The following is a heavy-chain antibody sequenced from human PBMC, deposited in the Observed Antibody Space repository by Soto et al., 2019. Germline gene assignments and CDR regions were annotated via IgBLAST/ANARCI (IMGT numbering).Heavy chain of an antibody. J-gene: IGHJ4*02. CDR2: IYYSGST. D-gene: IGHD3-10*01. CDR3: ARVLFSGPRPYVSGESEFDY. Sequence: PSETLSLTCTVSGGSISSGGYYWSWIRQHPGKGLEWIGYIYYSGSTYYNPSLKSRVTISVDTSKNQFSLKLSSVTAADTAVYYCARVLFSGPRPYVSGESEFDYWGQGTLVTVSS. V-gene: IGHV4-31*03. CDR1: GGSISSGGYY.